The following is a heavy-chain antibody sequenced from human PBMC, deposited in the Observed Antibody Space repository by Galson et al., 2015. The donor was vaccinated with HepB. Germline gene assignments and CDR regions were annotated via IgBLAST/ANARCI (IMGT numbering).Heavy chain of an antibody. V-gene: IGHV3-73*01. CDR2: IRSKDNNYAT. CDR3: TSSVSVFFDY. CDR1: GFSVSDSA. J-gene: IGHJ4*02. Sequence: SLRLSCAASGFSVSDSAMHWVRQASGKGLEWVGRIRSKDNNYATAYEASVRGRFTISRDDSKNTAYLQMNSLRTEDTAVYYCTSSVSVFFDYWGQGTLVTVSS. D-gene: IGHD2-8*01.